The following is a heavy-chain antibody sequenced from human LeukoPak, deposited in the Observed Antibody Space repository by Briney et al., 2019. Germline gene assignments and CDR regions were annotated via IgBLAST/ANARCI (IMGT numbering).Heavy chain of an antibody. CDR3: ASASGVRGVINY. J-gene: IGHJ4*02. D-gene: IGHD3-10*01. Sequence: PGRSLRLSCAASGFTFSSYAMHWVRQAPGKGLEWVAVISYDGSNKYYPDSVKGRFTISRDNSKNTLYLQMNSLRAEDTAVYYCASASGVRGVINYWGQGTLVTVSS. CDR1: GFTFSSYA. V-gene: IGHV3-30*04. CDR2: ISYDGSNK.